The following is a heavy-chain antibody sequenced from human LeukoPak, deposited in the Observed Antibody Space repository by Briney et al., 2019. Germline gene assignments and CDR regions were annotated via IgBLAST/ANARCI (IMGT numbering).Heavy chain of an antibody. D-gene: IGHD2-15*01. V-gene: IGHV3-48*04. CDR3: ARGKNIVVVVASFDY. CDR1: GFTFSSYS. Sequence: GGSLRLSCAASGFTFSSYSMNWVRQAPGKGLEWVSYISSSSSTIYYADSVKGRFTISRDNAKNSLYLQMNSLRAEDTAVYYCARGKNIVVVVASFDYWGQGTLVTVSS. J-gene: IGHJ4*02. CDR2: ISSSSSTI.